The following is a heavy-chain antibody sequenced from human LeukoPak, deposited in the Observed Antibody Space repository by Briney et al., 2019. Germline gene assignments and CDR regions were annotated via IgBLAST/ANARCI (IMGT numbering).Heavy chain of an antibody. D-gene: IGHD2-2*01. Sequence: KTSETLSLTCTVSGGSVSSGSYYWSWIRQPPGKGLEWIGDIYYSGSTYYNPSLKSRVTISVDTSKNQFSLKLSSVTAADTAVYYCARGEPGQLLAYWGQGTLVTVSS. CDR2: IYYSGST. CDR3: ARGEPGQLLAY. V-gene: IGHV4-61*01. CDR1: GGSVSSGSYY. J-gene: IGHJ4*02.